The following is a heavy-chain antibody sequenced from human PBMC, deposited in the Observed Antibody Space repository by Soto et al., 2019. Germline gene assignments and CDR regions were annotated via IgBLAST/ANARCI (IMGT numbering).Heavy chain of an antibody. Sequence: EVQLVESGGGLVQPGGSLRLSCAASGFSLRGYSMSWVRQAPGKGLEWVSYISGTGSSIYADSVKGRFTISRDNAKNSVYLQMNSLGDDDTAVYYCAIGAGYGDDGDYRGQGTLVTVSS. V-gene: IGHV3-48*02. CDR1: GFSLRGYS. D-gene: IGHD4-17*01. J-gene: IGHJ4*02. CDR2: ISGTGSSI. CDR3: AIGAGYGDDGDY.